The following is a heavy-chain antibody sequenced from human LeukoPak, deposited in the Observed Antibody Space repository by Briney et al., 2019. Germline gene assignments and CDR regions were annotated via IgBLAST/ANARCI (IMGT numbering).Heavy chain of an antibody. CDR3: ARDQMITVTTFDY. J-gene: IGHJ4*02. V-gene: IGHV3-11*04. CDR2: ISSSGSTI. Sequence: GGSLRLSCAASGFTFSDYYMSWIRQAPGKGLEWVSYISSSGSTIYYADSVKGRFTISRDNAKNSLYLQMNSLRAEDTAVYYCARDQMITVTTFDYWGQGTLVTVSS. D-gene: IGHD4-17*01. CDR1: GFTFSDYY.